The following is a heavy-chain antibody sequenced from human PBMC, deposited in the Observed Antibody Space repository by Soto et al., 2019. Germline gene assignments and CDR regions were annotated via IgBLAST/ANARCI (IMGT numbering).Heavy chain of an antibody. CDR2: VYTSGST. V-gene: IGHV4-4*07. CDR3: ARGLPFDP. Sequence: QVQLQESGPGLVRPSETLSLTCTVSGGSINNYYWSWIRQPAGKGLEWIGRVYTSGSTNYNPSLKSRVTMSVDTSNNQFSLRVSSVTAADTAIYYCARGLPFDPWGQGTLVTVSS. CDR1: GGSINNYY. J-gene: IGHJ5*02.